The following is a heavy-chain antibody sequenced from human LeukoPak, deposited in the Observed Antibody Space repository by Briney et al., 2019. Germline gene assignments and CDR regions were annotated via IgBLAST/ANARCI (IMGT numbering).Heavy chain of an antibody. Sequence: SVKVSCKASGGTFSSYAISWVRQAPGQGLEWMGGIIPIFGTANYAQKFQGRVTITADESTSTAYMELSSLRSEDTAVYYRARGPGEEEPDAFDIWGQGTMVTVSS. D-gene: IGHD7-27*01. J-gene: IGHJ3*02. CDR1: GGTFSSYA. V-gene: IGHV1-69*13. CDR3: ARGPGEEEPDAFDI. CDR2: IIPIFGTA.